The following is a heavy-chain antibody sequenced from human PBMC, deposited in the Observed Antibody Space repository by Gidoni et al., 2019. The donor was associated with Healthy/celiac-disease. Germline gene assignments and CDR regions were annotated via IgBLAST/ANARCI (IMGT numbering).Heavy chain of an antibody. J-gene: IGHJ6*02. D-gene: IGHD2-2*01. Sequence: EVQLVESGGGLVKPGGSLRLSCAASGFTFSSYSMTWVRQAPGKGLEWVSSISSSSSYIYYADSVKGRFTISRDNAKNSLYLQMNSLRAEDTAVYYCARDTVVVPAATIYYYYGMDVWGQGTTVTVSS. CDR1: GFTFSSYS. CDR3: ARDTVVVPAATIYYYYGMDV. CDR2: ISSSSSYI. V-gene: IGHV3-21*01.